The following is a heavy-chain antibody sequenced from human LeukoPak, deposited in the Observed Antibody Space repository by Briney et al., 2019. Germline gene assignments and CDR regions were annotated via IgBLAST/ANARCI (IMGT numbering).Heavy chain of an antibody. V-gene: IGHV3-30*02. CDR1: GFTFSSYG. CDR3: VKDNPLDY. D-gene: IGHD1-14*01. Sequence: GGSLRLFCGASGFTFSSYGMLWVRQSPGKGLEWVAFIRYDGNIKFYADSMKGRFTISRDNSKNTLYLHINSLRPEDTALYYCVKDNPLDYWGQGTLVIVSS. J-gene: IGHJ4*02. CDR2: IRYDGNIK.